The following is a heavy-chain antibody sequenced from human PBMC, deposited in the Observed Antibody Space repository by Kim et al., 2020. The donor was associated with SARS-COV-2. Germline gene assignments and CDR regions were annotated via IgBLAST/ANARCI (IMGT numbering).Heavy chain of an antibody. CDR1: GFTFSSYG. Sequence: GGSLRLSCAASGFTFSSYGMHWVRQAPGKGLAWVALISYDGSNKYYADSVKGRFTISRDNSKNTLYLQMNSLRAEDTAVYYCARGGVIQLTGGMDVWGQGTTVTAS. CDR3: ARGGVIQLTGGMDV. D-gene: IGHD5-18*01. CDR2: ISYDGSNK. J-gene: IGHJ6*02. V-gene: IGHV3-30*03.